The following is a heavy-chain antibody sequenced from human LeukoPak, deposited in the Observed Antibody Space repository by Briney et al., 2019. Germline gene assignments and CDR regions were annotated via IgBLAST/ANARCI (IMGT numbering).Heavy chain of an antibody. Sequence: PSETLSLTCTVSGGSISSSSYYWGWIRQPPGKGLEWIGSIYYSGSTYYNPSLKSRVTISVDTSKNQFSLKLSSVTAADTAVYYCARREALWSYFDYWGQGTLVTVSS. CDR1: GGSISSSSYY. D-gene: IGHD1-1*01. V-gene: IGHV4-39*01. CDR3: ARREALWSYFDY. J-gene: IGHJ4*02. CDR2: IYYSGST.